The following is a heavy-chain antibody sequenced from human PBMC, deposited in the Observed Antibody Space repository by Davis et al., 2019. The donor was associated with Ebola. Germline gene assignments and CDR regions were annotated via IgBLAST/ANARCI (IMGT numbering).Heavy chain of an antibody. V-gene: IGHV4-34*01. CDR1: GGSFSGYY. J-gene: IGHJ6*02. CDR3: ARTRVVAATSFYYYYYGMDV. CDR2: INHSGST. D-gene: IGHD2-15*01. Sequence: MPSETLSLTCAVYGGSFSGYYWSWIRQPPGKGLEWIGEINHSGSTNYNPSLKSRVTISVDTSKNQFSLKLSSVTAADTAVYYCARTRVVAATSFYYYYYGMDVWGQGTTVTVSS.